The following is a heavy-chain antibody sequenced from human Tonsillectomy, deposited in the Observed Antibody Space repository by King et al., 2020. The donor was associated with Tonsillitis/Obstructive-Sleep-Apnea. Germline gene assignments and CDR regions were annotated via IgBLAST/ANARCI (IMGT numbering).Heavy chain of an antibody. V-gene: IGHV3-66*01. D-gene: IGHD5-24*01. CDR3: AGSMTSITSFDY. Sequence: VQLVESGGGLVHPGGSLRLSCTASEFSVSNNYMSWVRQAPGKGLEWVSVIYTGDTTNYADSVKRRFTISRDNSKNTLYLQMISLRGEDRAVYYCAGSMTSITSFDYWGQGTLVTVSS. J-gene: IGHJ4*02. CDR2: IYTGDTT. CDR1: EFSVSNNY.